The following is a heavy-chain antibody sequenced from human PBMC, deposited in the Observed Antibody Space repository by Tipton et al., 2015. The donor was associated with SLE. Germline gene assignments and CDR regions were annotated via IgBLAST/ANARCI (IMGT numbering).Heavy chain of an antibody. J-gene: IGHJ6*02. Sequence: SLRLSCAASGFTVSSNYMSWVRQAPGKGLEWVSVIYSGGTIYYADSVKGRFTISRDNAKNSLYLQMNSLRAEDTAVYYCARVFSGMDVWGQGTTVTVSS. CDR1: GFTVSSNY. V-gene: IGHV3-53*01. CDR3: ARVFSGMDV. CDR2: IYSGGTI.